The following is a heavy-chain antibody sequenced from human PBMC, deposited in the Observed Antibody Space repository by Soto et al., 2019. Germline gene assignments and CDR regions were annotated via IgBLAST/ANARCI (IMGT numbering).Heavy chain of an antibody. D-gene: IGHD6-6*01. J-gene: IGHJ3*02. Sequence: PGESLKISCKGSGYSFTSYWIGWVRQMAGKGLEWMGIIYPGGSDTRYSPSFQGQVTISADKSISTAYLQWSSLKASDTAMYYCARSYSSSPSRPDDAFDIWGQGTMVTVSS. CDR3: ARSYSSSPSRPDDAFDI. V-gene: IGHV5-51*01. CDR1: GYSFTSYW. CDR2: IYPGGSDT.